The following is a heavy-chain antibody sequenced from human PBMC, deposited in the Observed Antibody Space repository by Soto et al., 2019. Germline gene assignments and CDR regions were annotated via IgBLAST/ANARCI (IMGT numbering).Heavy chain of an antibody. J-gene: IGHJ4*02. V-gene: IGHV4-34*01. CDR3: ARDIITGLLDY. CDR1: GGSFSGYY. D-gene: IGHD2-8*02. Sequence: QVQLQPWGAGLLKPSETLSLTCAVYGGSFSGYYWTWIRQPPGTGLEWIGEITHSGSTNYNPSLKCRVALSVYTSTNQFSLMLTSVTAADTAVYFWARDIITGLLDYWGPVTLVTVSS. CDR2: ITHSGST.